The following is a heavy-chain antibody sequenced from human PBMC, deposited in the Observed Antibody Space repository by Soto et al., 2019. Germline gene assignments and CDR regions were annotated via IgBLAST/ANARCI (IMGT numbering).Heavy chain of an antibody. CDR1: GGSISSSSYY. CDR3: ARIYSSGWPNGDYYYGMDV. J-gene: IGHJ6*02. V-gene: IGHV4-39*01. D-gene: IGHD6-19*01. CDR2: IYYSGST. Sequence: SETLSLTCTVSGGSISSSSYYWGWIRQPPGKGLEWIGSIYYSGSTYYNPSLKSRVTISVDTSKNQFSLKLSSVTAADTAVYYCARIYSSGWPNGDYYYGMDVWGQGTTVTVSS.